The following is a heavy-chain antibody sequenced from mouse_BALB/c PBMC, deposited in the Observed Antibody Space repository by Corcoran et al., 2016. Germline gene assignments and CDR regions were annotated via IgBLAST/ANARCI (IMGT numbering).Heavy chain of an antibody. Sequence: LVKTGASVKISCKASGYSFTGYYMHWVKQSHGKSLEWIGYISCYNGATSYNQKFKGNATFTVDTSSSTAYMQFNSLTSEDSAVYYCARTGSSLYAMDYWGQGTSVTVSS. CDR1: GYSFTGYY. CDR3: ARTGSSLYAMDY. CDR2: ISCYNGAT. V-gene: IGHV1S34*01. J-gene: IGHJ4*01. D-gene: IGHD1-1*01.